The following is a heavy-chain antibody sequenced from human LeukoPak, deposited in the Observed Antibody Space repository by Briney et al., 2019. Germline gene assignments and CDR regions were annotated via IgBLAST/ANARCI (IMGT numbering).Heavy chain of an antibody. CDR1: GFTFSSYS. V-gene: IGHV3-21*01. D-gene: IGHD6-13*01. CDR2: ISSSSSYI. J-gene: IGHJ4*02. Sequence: PGGSLRLSCAASGFTFSSYSMNWVRQAPGKGLEWVSSISSSSSYIYYADSVKGRFTISRDNAKNSLYLQMNSLRAEDTAVYYCARDPPGRAAGSSPSYWGQGTLVTVSS. CDR3: ARDPPGRAAGSSPSY.